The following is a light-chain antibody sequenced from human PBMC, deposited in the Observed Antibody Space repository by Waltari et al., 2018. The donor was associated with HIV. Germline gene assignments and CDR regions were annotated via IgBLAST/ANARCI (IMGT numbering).Light chain of an antibody. CDR3: CSCPRSGIRYV. V-gene: IGLV2-23*02. CDR2: EVT. CDR1: SSNVGSDDL. J-gene: IGLJ1*01. Sequence: QSALTQPASVSGSPGQSTTIPCTGTSSNVGSDDLASWYQQHPGEAPKLIMYEVTKRPSGVSNRFSGSKSGNTASLTISGLQAEDEADYYCCSCPRSGIRYVFGTGTKVTVL.